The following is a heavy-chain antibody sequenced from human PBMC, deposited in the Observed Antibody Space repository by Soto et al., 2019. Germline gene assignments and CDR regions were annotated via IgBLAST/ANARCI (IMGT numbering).Heavy chain of an antibody. CDR1: GYTLTELS. CDR2: FDPEDGET. J-gene: IGHJ4*02. CDR3: AXXXXXYIWGSYRFDY. D-gene: IGHD3-16*02. Sequence: QVQLVQSGAEVKKPGASVKVSCKVSGYTLTELSMHWVRQAPGKGLEWMGGFDPEDGETIYAQKFQGRVTMTEDTSTDTAYMEMSSLRSEDTAVYXXAXXXXXYIWGSYRFDYWGQGTLVTXSS. V-gene: IGHV1-24*01.